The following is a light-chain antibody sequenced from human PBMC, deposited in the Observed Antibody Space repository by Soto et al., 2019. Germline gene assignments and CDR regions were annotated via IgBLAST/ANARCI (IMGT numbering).Light chain of an antibody. CDR1: QSVSSNY. CDR3: QQYSNSPLT. J-gene: IGKJ1*01. V-gene: IGKV3-20*01. Sequence: EIVLTQSPGTLSLSPGERATLSCRASQSVSSNYLAWYQKKPGQATRLLIYVASSRATGIPARFSGSGSGTHFTLTISSLQPEDFAVYYCQQYSNSPLTFGQGTKVEIK. CDR2: VAS.